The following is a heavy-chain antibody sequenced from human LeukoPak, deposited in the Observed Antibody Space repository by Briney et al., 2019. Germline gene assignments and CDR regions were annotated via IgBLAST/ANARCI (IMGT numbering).Heavy chain of an antibody. Sequence: PGGSLRLSCAASGFTFSSHWMHWVRQAPGKGLVWVSRINTDGSSTSYVDSVKGRFNISRDNAKNTLYLQMNSLRAEDMAVYYCARAASCGGDCSSSYLQHWGQGTLVTVSS. J-gene: IGHJ1*01. V-gene: IGHV3-74*01. D-gene: IGHD2-21*02. CDR2: INTDGSST. CDR3: ARAASCGGDCSSSYLQH. CDR1: GFTFSSHW.